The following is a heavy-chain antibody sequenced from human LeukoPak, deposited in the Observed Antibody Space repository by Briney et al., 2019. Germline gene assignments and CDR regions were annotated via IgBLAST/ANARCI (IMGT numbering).Heavy chain of an antibody. CDR3: ARGSEGGYCSGGSCYTHVGYFDY. J-gene: IGHJ4*02. D-gene: IGHD2-15*01. CDR1: GFTFSGSA. CDR2: IRSKANSYAT. Sequence: GSLRLSCAASGFTFSGSAMHWVRQASGKGLEWVGRIRSKANSYATAYAASVKGRFTISRDDSKNTAYLQMNSLKTEDTAVYYCARGSEGGYCSGGSCYTHVGYFDYWGQGTLVTVSS. V-gene: IGHV3-73*01.